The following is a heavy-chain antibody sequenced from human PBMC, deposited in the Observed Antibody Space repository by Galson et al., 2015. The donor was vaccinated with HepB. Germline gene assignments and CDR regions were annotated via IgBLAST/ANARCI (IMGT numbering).Heavy chain of an antibody. CDR3: ATVGAPYGLDV. Sequence: SLRLSCAASGFSFRDYGIHWVRQGPGKGLEWVAVIWYDGSKTYYGDSAKGRFTISRDNINNILYLQMNNLRPEDTALYYCATVGAPYGLDVWGHGTTVIVS. V-gene: IGHV3-33*03. J-gene: IGHJ6*02. CDR1: GFSFRDYG. CDR2: IWYDGSKT.